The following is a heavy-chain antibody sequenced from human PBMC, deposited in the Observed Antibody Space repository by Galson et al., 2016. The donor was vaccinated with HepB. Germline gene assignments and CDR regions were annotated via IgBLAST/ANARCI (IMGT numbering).Heavy chain of an antibody. CDR1: GFTFRSYA. CDR3: ARADSVFDY. D-gene: IGHD2-15*01. CDR2: ISSSSTYI. Sequence: SLRLSCAASGFTFRSYAMNWVRQAPGKGLEWVSSISSSSTYIYYADSVKGRFTISRDNAKNSLYLQMNSLGAEDTAVYYCARADSVFDYWGQGTLVTVSS. V-gene: IGHV3-21*01. J-gene: IGHJ4*02.